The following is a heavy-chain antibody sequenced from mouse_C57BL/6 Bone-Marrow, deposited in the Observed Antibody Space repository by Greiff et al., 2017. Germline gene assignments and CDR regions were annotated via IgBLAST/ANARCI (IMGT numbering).Heavy chain of an antibody. J-gene: IGHJ1*03. CDR1: GYTFTSYW. CDR3: ARDDGYYRYWYFDV. D-gene: IGHD2-3*01. CDR2: IYPGSGST. Sequence: QVQLQQPGAELVKPGASVKMSCKASGYTFTSYWITWVKQRPGQGLEWIGDIYPGSGSTNYNEKFKSKDTLTVDTSSSTAYMQLSSLTSEDSAVYYCARDDGYYRYWYFDVWGTGTTVTVSS. V-gene: IGHV1-55*01.